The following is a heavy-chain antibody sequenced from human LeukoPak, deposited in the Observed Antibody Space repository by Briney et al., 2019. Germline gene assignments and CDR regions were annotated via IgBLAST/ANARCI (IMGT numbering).Heavy chain of an antibody. CDR3: ARDRVLRFLEWYDAFDI. D-gene: IGHD3-3*01. CDR2: IIPIFGRA. CDR1: GGTLSSEA. Sequence: ASVKASCKASGGTLSSEAFIWVRQAPGQGLEWMGEIIPIFGRADYAQKFQDIVTITTDESTSTVYMELSSLRSEDTAVYYCARDRVLRFLEWYDAFDIWGQGTMVTVSS. J-gene: IGHJ3*02. V-gene: IGHV1-69*05.